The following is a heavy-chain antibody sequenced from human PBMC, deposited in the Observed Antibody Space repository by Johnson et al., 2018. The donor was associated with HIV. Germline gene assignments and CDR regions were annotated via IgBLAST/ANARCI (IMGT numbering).Heavy chain of an antibody. D-gene: IGHD5-24*01. Sequence: VQLMESGGGLVQPGGSLRLSCAASGFTVSSNYMSWVRQAPGKGLEWVSVIYSGGSTYYADSVKGRFTISRDNSKNTLYLQMNTLRAEDTAVYYCARGEMATTYHDAFDIWGQGTMVTVSS. V-gene: IGHV3-66*01. CDR3: ARGEMATTYHDAFDI. CDR1: GFTVSSNY. CDR2: IYSGGST. J-gene: IGHJ3*02.